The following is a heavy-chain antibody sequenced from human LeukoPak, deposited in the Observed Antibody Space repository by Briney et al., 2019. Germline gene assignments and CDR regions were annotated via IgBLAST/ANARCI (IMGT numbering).Heavy chain of an antibody. D-gene: IGHD6-13*01. Sequence: PSETLSLTCTVSGGSISSYYWSWIRQPPGKGLEWIGYFYYSGSTNYNPSLKSRVTISVDTSKNQFSLKLSSVTAADTAVYYCARRPPLAGGFDIWGQGTMVTVSS. CDR3: ARRPPLAGGFDI. J-gene: IGHJ3*02. CDR2: FYYSGST. V-gene: IGHV4-59*08. CDR1: GGSISSYY.